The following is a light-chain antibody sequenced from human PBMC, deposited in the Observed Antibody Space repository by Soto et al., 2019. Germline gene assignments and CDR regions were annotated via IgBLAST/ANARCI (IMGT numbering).Light chain of an antibody. CDR2: VAS. CDR1: QSINIY. J-gene: IGKJ1*01. CDR3: LQPNSCTWT. Sequence: EIQVTQSPSSLSASVGDSVTITCRASQSINIYLSWYQQKPGKAPKLLINVASTLQGGVPSRFSGSGSATEFTLTTSSLTPEDFATYYCLQPNSCTWTFGPGTKVDI. V-gene: IGKV1-17*01.